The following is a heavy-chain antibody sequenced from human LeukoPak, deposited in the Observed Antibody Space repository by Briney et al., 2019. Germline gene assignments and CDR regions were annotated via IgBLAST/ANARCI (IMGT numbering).Heavy chain of an antibody. CDR1: GGSISTYS. V-gene: IGHV4-59*01. CDR2: IKDNGGN. Sequence: PSETLSLTCTVSGGSISTYSWNWIRQSPGQGLEWIGYIKDNGGNYNNPSLMGRVTISLDTSKNQFSLKLTSVTAADTAVYYCARDAGGTWFDPWGQGTLVTVSS. J-gene: IGHJ5*02. CDR3: ARDAGGTWFDP.